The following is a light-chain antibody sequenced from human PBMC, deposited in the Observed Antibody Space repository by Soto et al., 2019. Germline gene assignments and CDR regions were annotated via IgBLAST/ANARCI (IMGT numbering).Light chain of an antibody. CDR3: AAWDDSLNGYV. Sequence: QAVVIQPPSASGTPGQWVTVSCSGCSSNIGSYTVNWYQQLPGAAPKLLIYSNSPRPSGVPDRFSASKSGTSASLAISGLQSEDEAEYYCAAWDDSLNGYVFVPGTKLTVL. V-gene: IGLV1-44*01. J-gene: IGLJ1*01. CDR1: SSNIGSYT. CDR2: SNS.